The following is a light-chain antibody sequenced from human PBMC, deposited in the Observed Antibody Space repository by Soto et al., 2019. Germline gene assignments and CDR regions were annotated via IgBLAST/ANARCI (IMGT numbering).Light chain of an antibody. V-gene: IGLV2-14*01. CDR1: SSDVGGYGY. J-gene: IGLJ1*01. CDR3: SSHTSGSTRV. Sequence: QSALTQPASVSGSPGQSIAISCTGTSSDVGGYGYVSWYQQQPDKAPKLMIYEVTKRPSGVSNRFSGSKSGNTASLTISGLQAEDEADYYCSSHTSGSTRVFGTGTKLTVL. CDR2: EVT.